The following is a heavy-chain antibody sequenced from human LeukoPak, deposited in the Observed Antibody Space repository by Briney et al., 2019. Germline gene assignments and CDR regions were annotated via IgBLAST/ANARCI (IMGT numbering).Heavy chain of an antibody. D-gene: IGHD3-10*01. V-gene: IGHV3-66*01. CDR2: IYSGGST. CDR1: GFTVSSNY. Sequence: GGSLRLSCAASGFTVSSNYMSWVRQAPGKGLEWVSVIYSGGSTYYADSVKGRFTISRDNSKNTLYLQMNSLRAEDTAVYYCARDQVVRGVPDYGMDVWGQGTTVTVSS. CDR3: ARDQVVRGVPDYGMDV. J-gene: IGHJ6*02.